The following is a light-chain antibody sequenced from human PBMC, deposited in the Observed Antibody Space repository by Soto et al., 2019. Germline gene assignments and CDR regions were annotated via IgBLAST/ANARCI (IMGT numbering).Light chain of an antibody. CDR2: DAS. CDR1: QDINKY. V-gene: IGKV1-33*01. J-gene: IGKJ4*01. CDR3: QQYDNLPLT. Sequence: DIQMTQSPSSLPASVGDKVTITCQASQDINKYLNWYQQKPGKAPKLLIFDASNLETGVPSRFSGSGSGTDFAFTISSLQPEDFATYYCQQYDNLPLTFGGGTKVEIK.